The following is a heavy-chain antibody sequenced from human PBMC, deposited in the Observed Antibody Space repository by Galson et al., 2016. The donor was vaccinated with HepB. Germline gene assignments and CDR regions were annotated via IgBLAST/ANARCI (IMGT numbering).Heavy chain of an antibody. Sequence: SETLSLTCAVSGGSVSSDTWWSWVRQPPGKGLEWIGEVYHSGSTHYNPALKTRIIISVDPSKNEISLKMTSVTAADTAVYYCAKNGPAHHGGWYFGLWGRGTLVTVSS. J-gene: IGHJ2*01. CDR1: GGSVSSDTW. CDR3: AKNGPAHHGGWYFGL. CDR2: VYHSGST. V-gene: IGHV4-4*02. D-gene: IGHD1-14*01.